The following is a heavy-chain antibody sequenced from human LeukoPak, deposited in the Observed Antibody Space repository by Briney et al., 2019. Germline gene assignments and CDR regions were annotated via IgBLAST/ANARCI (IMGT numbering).Heavy chain of an antibody. CDR3: ARKVRDSRKTDWFDP. CDR2: IIPIFGTA. D-gene: IGHD3-22*01. CDR1: GGTFSSYA. J-gene: IGHJ5*02. V-gene: IGHV1-69*01. Sequence: SVKVSCKASGGTFSSYAISWVRQAPGQGLEWMGGIIPIFGTANYAQKFQGRVTITADESTSTAYMELSSLRSEDTAVYYCARKVRDSRKTDWFDPWGQGTLVTVSS.